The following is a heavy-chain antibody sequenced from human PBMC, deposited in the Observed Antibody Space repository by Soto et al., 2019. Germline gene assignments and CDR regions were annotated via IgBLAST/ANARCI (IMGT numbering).Heavy chain of an antibody. Sequence: GGSLRLSCAASGFTFSSYDMHWVRQATGKGLEWVSAIGTAGDTYYPGSVKGRFIISRENAKNSLYLQMNSLRAGDTAVYYCARGTKFGEFLFDYWGQGTLVTVSS. V-gene: IGHV3-13*01. CDR3: ARGTKFGEFLFDY. J-gene: IGHJ4*02. D-gene: IGHD3-10*01. CDR1: GFTFSSYD. CDR2: IGTAGDT.